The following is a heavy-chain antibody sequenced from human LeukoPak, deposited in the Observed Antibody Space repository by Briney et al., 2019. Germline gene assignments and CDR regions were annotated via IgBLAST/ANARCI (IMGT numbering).Heavy chain of an antibody. CDR1: GFTFSSYA. V-gene: IGHV3-64D*06. Sequence: GGSLRLSCSASGFTFSSYAMHWVRQAPGKGLEYVSAISSNGGSTYYADSVKGRFTISRDNSKNTLYLQMSSLRAEDTAVYYCAREGCSGGSCYPYYYYGMDVWGQGTTVTVSS. D-gene: IGHD2-15*01. J-gene: IGHJ6*02. CDR3: AREGCSGGSCYPYYYYGMDV. CDR2: ISSNGGST.